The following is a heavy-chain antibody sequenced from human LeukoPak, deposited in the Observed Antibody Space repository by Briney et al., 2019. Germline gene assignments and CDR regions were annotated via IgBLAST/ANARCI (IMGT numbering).Heavy chain of an antibody. CDR3: ARVHLGYCSSTSCFWFDP. CDR1: GGSISSGGYS. D-gene: IGHD2-2*01. J-gene: IGHJ5*02. CDR2: IYHSGST. V-gene: IGHV4-30-2*01. Sequence: SETLSLTCAVSGGSISSGGYSWSWIRQPPGKGLEWIGCIYHSGSTYYNPSLKSRVTISVDRSKNQFSLKLSSVTAADTAVYYCARVHLGYCSSTSCFWFDPWGQGTLVTVSS.